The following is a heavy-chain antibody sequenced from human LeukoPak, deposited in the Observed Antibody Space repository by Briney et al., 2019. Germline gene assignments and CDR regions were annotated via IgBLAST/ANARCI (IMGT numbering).Heavy chain of an antibody. V-gene: IGHV1-2*02. D-gene: IGHD5-18*01. J-gene: IGHJ4*02. CDR1: GYTFTGYY. CDR2: INPNTGDT. Sequence: ASVTVSCKASGYTFTGYYLHWVRQAPGQGLEWMGWINPNTGDTNYAQKFLGRVTMTRDTSVSTAYMELSRLRSDDTAVYYCAKDQGRGYTYGLYYFDYWGQGTLVTVSS. CDR3: AKDQGRGYTYGLYYFDY.